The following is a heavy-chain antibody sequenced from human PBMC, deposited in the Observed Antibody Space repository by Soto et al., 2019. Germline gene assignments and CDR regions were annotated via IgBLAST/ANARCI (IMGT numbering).Heavy chain of an antibody. CDR3: AVPDLSAAEGGPFDP. CDR2: IIPIFGTA. Sequence: QVQLVQSGVEVKKPGSSVKVSCKASGGTFSSYAISWVRQAPGQGLEWMGGIIPIFGTANYAKKFQGRVTITADESTSTAYVELGSLGAEDTAVYYCAVPDLSAAEGGPFDPWCQGTLVTVSS. D-gene: IGHD6-13*01. J-gene: IGHJ5*02. V-gene: IGHV1-69*01. CDR1: GGTFSSYA.